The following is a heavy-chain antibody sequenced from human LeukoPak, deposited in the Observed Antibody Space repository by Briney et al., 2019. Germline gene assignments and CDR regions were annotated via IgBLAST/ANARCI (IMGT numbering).Heavy chain of an antibody. Sequence: PSETLSLTCAVSGGSISNNHWWSWVRQPPGKGLEWIGEVYYSGSTNYHPSLQNRVTISIDKSTNQFSLSLSSVTAADTAVYYCARGGPAREVVDDWGQGTLVTVSS. V-gene: IGHV4-4*02. CDR3: ARGGPAREVVDD. CDR1: GGSISNNHW. D-gene: IGHD3-16*01. CDR2: VYYSGST. J-gene: IGHJ4*02.